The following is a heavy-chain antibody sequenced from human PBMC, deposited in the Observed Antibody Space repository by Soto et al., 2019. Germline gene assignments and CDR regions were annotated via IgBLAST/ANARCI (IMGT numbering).Heavy chain of an antibody. J-gene: IGHJ6*02. Sequence: QVQLVQSGAEVKKPGSSAKVSCKASGGTFSSYTISWVRQAPGQGLEWMGRIIPILGIANYAQKFQGRVPITEDKATSPAYLELSRERSQDEAEYSCARDPVPLDILPPDYYCGMDVWGQGTTVTVSS. D-gene: IGHD3-9*01. CDR1: GGTFSSYT. V-gene: IGHV1-69*08. CDR2: IIPILGIA. CDR3: ARDPVPLDILPPDYYCGMDV.